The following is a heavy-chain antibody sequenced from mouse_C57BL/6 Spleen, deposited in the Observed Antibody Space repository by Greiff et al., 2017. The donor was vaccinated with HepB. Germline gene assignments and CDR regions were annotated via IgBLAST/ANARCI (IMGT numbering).Heavy chain of an antibody. J-gene: IGHJ3*01. CDR2: IDPNSGGT. D-gene: IGHD1-1*01. CDR1: GYTFTSYW. Sequence: QVQLKQPGAELVKPGASVKLSCKASGYTFTSYWMHWVKQRPGRGLEWIGRIDPNSGGTKYNEKFKSKATLTVDKPSSTAYMQLSSLTSEDSAVYYCARGPYGSSYGWFAYWGQGTLVTVSA. V-gene: IGHV1-72*01. CDR3: ARGPYGSSYGWFAY.